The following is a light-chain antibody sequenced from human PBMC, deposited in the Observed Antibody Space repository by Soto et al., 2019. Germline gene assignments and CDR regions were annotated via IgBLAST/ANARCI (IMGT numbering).Light chain of an antibody. Sequence: DIVLTQSPATLSLSPGEKATLSCRASQSISTYLAWYQQKPGQAPRLLIYGASTRASGIPARFSGSGSGTDFTLTISSLEPEDFAVYHCQQRGTWPSFSGGTTVEI. V-gene: IGKV3-11*01. CDR3: QQRGTWPS. J-gene: IGKJ4*02. CDR2: GAS. CDR1: QSISTY.